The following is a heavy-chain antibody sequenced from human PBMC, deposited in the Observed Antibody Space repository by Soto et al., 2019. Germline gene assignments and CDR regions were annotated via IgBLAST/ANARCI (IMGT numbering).Heavy chain of an antibody. Sequence: GESLKISCNGSGYSFTSYWIGWVRQMPGKGLEWMGNIYPGDSDTRYSPSFQGQVTMSADKSISTAYLQWSSLKASDTAIYYCARLLKSGSSNLSMWSYFQYWGQGTLVTVSS. CDR2: IYPGDSDT. V-gene: IGHV5-51*01. D-gene: IGHD6-6*01. J-gene: IGHJ1*01. CDR1: GYSFTSYW. CDR3: ARLLKSGSSNLSMWSYFQY.